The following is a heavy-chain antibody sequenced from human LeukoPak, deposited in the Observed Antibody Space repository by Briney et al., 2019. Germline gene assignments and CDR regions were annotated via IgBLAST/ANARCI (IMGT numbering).Heavy chain of an antibody. CDR3: ARHEYSNSWSPPEYFDL. D-gene: IGHD6-13*01. V-gene: IGHV1-2*02. CDR1: GYTFTGYY. J-gene: IGHJ2*01. Sequence: GASVKVSCKASGYTFTGYYMHWVRQAPGQGLEWMGWINPNSGGTNYAQKFQGRVTMTRDTSISTAYMELSRLRSDDTAVYYCARHEYSNSWSPPEYFDLWGRGTLVTVSS. CDR2: INPNSGGT.